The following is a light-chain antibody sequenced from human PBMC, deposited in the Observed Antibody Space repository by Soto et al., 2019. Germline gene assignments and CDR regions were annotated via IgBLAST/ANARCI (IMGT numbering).Light chain of an antibody. CDR1: QRVSNW. V-gene: IGKV1-5*03. CDR3: QQSYSTPGT. Sequence: DIQMTQSPSTLSASVGDRVHITCRASQRVSNWVAWYQQKPGKAPKLLIYKASSLESGVPSRFSGSGSGTEFTLSISSLQPDDFATYYCQQSYSTPGTFGQGTKVEIK. CDR2: KAS. J-gene: IGKJ1*01.